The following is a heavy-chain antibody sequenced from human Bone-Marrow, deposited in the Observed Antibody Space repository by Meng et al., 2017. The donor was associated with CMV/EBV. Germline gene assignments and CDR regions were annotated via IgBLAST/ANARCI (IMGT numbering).Heavy chain of an antibody. CDR1: GSIFSSYA. J-gene: IGHJ4*02. CDR3: ARGPGADCSDTSCSHKHFDY. V-gene: IGHV3-30-3*01. Sequence: SLKISCAASGSIFSSYAMHWVRQAPGKGLEWVAVISYDGSNKYYADSVKGRFTISRDNSKNTLYLQMNSLRAEDTAVYYWARGPGADCSDTSCSHKHFDYWGQGTLVTVSS. D-gene: IGHD2-2*01. CDR2: ISYDGSNK.